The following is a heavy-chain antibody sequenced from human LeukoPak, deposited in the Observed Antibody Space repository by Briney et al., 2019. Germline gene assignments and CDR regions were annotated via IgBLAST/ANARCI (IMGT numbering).Heavy chain of an antibody. Sequence: GGSLRLSCAAFGFTSSSYWMSWVRQAPGKGLEWVANIKQGGSEKYYVDSVKGRFTISRDNAKNSLYLQMNSLRAEDTAVYYCASTSRYCSGGSCTPFDYWGQGTLVTVSS. J-gene: IGHJ4*02. CDR1: GFTSSSYW. CDR3: ASTSRYCSGGSCTPFDY. D-gene: IGHD2-15*01. V-gene: IGHV3-7*01. CDR2: IKQGGSEK.